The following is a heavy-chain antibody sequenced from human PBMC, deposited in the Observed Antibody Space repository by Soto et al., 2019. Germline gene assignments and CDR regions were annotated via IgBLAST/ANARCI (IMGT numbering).Heavy chain of an antibody. J-gene: IGHJ4*02. CDR3: AKVGGLKRYCSSTSCYPHFDY. CDR2: ISGSGGST. CDR1: GFTFSSYA. Sequence: GGSLRLSCAPSGFTFSSYAMSWVRHAPGKGLEWVSAISGSGGSTYYADSVKGRFTISRENSKNTLYLQMNSLRAEDTAVYYCAKVGGLKRYCSSTSCYPHFDYWGQGTLVTVSS. V-gene: IGHV3-23*01. D-gene: IGHD2-2*01.